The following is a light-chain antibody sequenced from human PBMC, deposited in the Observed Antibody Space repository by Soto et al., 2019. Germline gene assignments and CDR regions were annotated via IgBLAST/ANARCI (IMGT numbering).Light chain of an antibody. CDR1: QSLAYSDGNTY. J-gene: IGKJ2*01. CDR3: TQGTPWPPNT. V-gene: IGKV2-30*01. Sequence: DVVMTQSPLSLPVTLGQPASISCRSSQSLAYSDGNTYLNWFQQRPGQYPRRLIYKVSNRDTGGPDRISGNRSRRAFTLKISRVEAADVGVYSRTQGTPWPPNTFGQGTNLDIK. CDR2: KVS.